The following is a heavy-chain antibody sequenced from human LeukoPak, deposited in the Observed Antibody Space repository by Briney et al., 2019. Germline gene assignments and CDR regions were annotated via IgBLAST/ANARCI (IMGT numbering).Heavy chain of an antibody. CDR3: ARALHDAFDI. J-gene: IGHJ3*02. V-gene: IGHV3-11*01. CDR2: ISSSGTNK. CDR1: GFTFGDYY. Sequence: GGSLRLSCATSGFTFGDYYMCWVRQAPGKGLEWVSYISSSGTNKLYPDSVKGRFTISRDNARNSLYLQFNSLTAGDTAVYYCARALHDAFDIWGRGTKVTVSS.